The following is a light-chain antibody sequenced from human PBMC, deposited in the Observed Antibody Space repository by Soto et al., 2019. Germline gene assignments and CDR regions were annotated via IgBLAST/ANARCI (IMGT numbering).Light chain of an antibody. CDR2: SNN. V-gene: IGLV1-47*02. J-gene: IGLJ1*01. CDR1: SSNIGSNY. CDR3: AAWDDSLIYV. Sequence: QSVLTQPASAAGTPGQRVTISCSGSSSNIGSNYVYWYQQLPGTAPKLLIYSNNQRPSGVPDRFSGSKSGTSASLAISGLRSEDEADYYCAAWDDSLIYVFGTGTKVTVL.